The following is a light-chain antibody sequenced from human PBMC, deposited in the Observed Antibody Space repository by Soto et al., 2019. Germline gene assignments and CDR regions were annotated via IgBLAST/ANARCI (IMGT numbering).Light chain of an antibody. Sequence: EIVLTQSPATLSLAPGERVTLSCRASESVSINLAWYQQKAGQAPRLLIYGASTRATGIPARFSGSGSGTEFTLTISSLQSEDFAVYYCQQYNSWPLTFGGGTKV. J-gene: IGKJ4*01. CDR2: GAS. CDR1: ESVSIN. CDR3: QQYNSWPLT. V-gene: IGKV3-15*01.